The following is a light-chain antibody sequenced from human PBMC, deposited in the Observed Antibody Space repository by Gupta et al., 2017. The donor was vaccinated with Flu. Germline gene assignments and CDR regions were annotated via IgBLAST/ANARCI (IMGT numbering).Light chain of an antibody. CDR3: QQFGSSPWT. J-gene: IGKJ1*01. V-gene: IGKV3-20*01. CDR2: GAS. Sequence: IVLTQSPGTLSLSPGERATLSCRASQSVSSSYLAWYQQKPGQTPRLLIYGASSMATGIPDMFSGSGSGTDFTLTISRLEPEDFAVYYCQQFGSSPWTFGQGTKVEI. CDR1: QSVSSSY.